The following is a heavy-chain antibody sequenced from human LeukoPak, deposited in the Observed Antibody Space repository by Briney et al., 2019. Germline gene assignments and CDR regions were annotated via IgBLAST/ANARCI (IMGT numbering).Heavy chain of an antibody. V-gene: IGHV3-23*01. CDR2: ISGSGGST. Sequence: PGGSLRLSCAASGFTFSSYAMSWVRQAPGKGLEWVSAISGSGGSTYYADSVKGRFTISRDNSKNTLYLQMNSLRAEDTAVYYCAKWREGYCSSTSCYGYYLWGMDVWGQGTTVTVSS. J-gene: IGHJ6*02. CDR3: AKWREGYCSSTSCYGYYLWGMDV. CDR1: GFTFSSYA. D-gene: IGHD2-2*01.